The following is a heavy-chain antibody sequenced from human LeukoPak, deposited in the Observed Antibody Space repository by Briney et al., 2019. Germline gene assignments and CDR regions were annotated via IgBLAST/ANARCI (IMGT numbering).Heavy chain of an antibody. Sequence: GGSLRLSCAASGFTVSSNYMSWVRQAPGKGLEWVSVIYSGGSTYYADSVKGRFTISRDNSKNTLYLQMNSLRAEDTAVYYCAGHRHLYYYDSSGYPEYFQHWGQGTLVTVSS. D-gene: IGHD3-22*01. CDR2: IYSGGST. V-gene: IGHV3-66*04. CDR1: GFTVSSNY. CDR3: AGHRHLYYYDSSGYPEYFQH. J-gene: IGHJ1*01.